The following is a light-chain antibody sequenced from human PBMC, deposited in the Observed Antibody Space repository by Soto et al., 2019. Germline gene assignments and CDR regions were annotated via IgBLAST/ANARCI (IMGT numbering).Light chain of an antibody. CDR2: GAS. J-gene: IGKJ1*01. CDR3: QQYNNWPS. V-gene: IGKV3-15*01. CDR1: QSVSSN. Sequence: EIVMTQYPATLSVSPGEKATLSCRASQSVSSNLAWYQQKPGQAPRLLIYGASTRATGIPARFSGSGSGTEFTLTLIILQAEDFAVYYCQQYNNWPSCGKGTNVQIK.